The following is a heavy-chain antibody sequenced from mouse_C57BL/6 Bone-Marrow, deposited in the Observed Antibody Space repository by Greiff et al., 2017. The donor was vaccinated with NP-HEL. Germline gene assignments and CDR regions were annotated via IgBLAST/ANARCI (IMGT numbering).Heavy chain of an antibody. J-gene: IGHJ1*03. CDR2: ISDGGSYT. Sequence: EVQRVESGGGLVKPGGSLKLSCAASGFTFSSYAMSWVRQTPEKRLEWVATISDGGSYTYYPDNVKGRFTISRDNAKNNLYLQMSHLKSEDTAMYYCARERRSTADVWGTGTTVTVSS. V-gene: IGHV5-4*01. D-gene: IGHD1-2*01. CDR1: GFTFSSYA. CDR3: ARERRSTADV.